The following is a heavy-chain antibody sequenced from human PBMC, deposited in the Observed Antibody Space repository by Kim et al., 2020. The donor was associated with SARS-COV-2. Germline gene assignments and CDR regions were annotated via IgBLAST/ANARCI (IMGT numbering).Heavy chain of an antibody. V-gene: IGHV3-7*01. CDR1: GFTFSSYW. CDR3: ARRNILTFDY. CDR2: IKQDGSEE. J-gene: IGHJ4*02. D-gene: IGHD2-2*02. Sequence: RGSQRLSCAAFGFTFSSYWMSWVRQAPGKGLEWVANIKQDGSEEYYVDSVKGRFTISRDNAKNSLYQQMDSLRVEDTAVYYCARRNILTFDYWGQGTLVTVSS.